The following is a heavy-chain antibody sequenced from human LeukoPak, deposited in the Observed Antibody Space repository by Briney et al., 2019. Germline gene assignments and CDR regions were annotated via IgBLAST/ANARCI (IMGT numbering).Heavy chain of an antibody. D-gene: IGHD3-22*01. CDR3: ASDTASSGYYYYYYGMDV. Sequence: LPGRSLRLSCAASGFTFDDYAMHWVRQAPGKGLEWVSGISWNSGSIGYADSVKGRFTISRDNAKNSLYLQMNSLRAEDTAVYYCASDTASSGYYYYYYGMDVWGQGTTVTVSS. J-gene: IGHJ6*02. CDR2: ISWNSGSI. V-gene: IGHV3-9*01. CDR1: GFTFDDYA.